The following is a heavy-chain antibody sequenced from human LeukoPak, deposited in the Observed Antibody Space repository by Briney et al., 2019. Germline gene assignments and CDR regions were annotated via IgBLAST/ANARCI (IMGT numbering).Heavy chain of an antibody. V-gene: IGHV4-31*03. Sequence: PSQTLSLTCTVSGGSISSGGYYWSWIRQHPGKGLEWIGYIYYSGSTSYNPSLKSRVTISVDTSRNQFSLKLSSVTAADTAVYYCARELSGSQTFDYWGQGTLVTVSS. J-gene: IGHJ4*02. CDR2: IYYSGST. CDR3: ARELSGSQTFDY. CDR1: GGSISSGGYY. D-gene: IGHD3-10*01.